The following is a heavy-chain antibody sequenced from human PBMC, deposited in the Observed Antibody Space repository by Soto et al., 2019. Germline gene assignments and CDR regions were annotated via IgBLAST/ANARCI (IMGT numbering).Heavy chain of an antibody. Sequence: QVQLVESGGGVVQPGGSLRLSCAASGFTFSSYGMHWVRQAPGKGLEWVAVIWYDGNYDHYADSVKGRLTISRDNSKSTLYLQMNSLRAEDTAVYYCARAISPAALYDSGGGSAFDIWGQGTVVIVSS. CDR1: GFTFSSYG. D-gene: IGHD6-19*01. CDR3: ARAISPAALYDSGGGSAFDI. J-gene: IGHJ3*02. CDR2: IWYDGNYD. V-gene: IGHV3-33*01.